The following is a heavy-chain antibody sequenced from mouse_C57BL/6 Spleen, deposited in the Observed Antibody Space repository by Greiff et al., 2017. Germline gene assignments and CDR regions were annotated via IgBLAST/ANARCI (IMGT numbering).Heavy chain of an antibody. CDR1: GYTFTSYW. Sequence: QVQLQQPGAELVKPGASVKMSCKASGYTFTSYWITWVKQRPGQGLEWIGDIYPGSGSTNYNEKFKGKATLTVDTSSSTAYMQLSSLTSEDSAVYYCARRGGYVGYAMDYWGQGTSVTVSS. D-gene: IGHD3-2*02. CDR2: IYPGSGST. J-gene: IGHJ4*01. V-gene: IGHV1-55*01. CDR3: ARRGGYVGYAMDY.